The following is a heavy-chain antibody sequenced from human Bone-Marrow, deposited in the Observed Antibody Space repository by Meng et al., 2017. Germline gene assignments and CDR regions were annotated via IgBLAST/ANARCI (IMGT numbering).Heavy chain of an antibody. V-gene: IGHV4-61*02. J-gene: IGHJ4*01. CDR3: ARASSGSGSYYKPFAY. Sequence: SETLSLTCTVSGGSISSGNYYWSWIRQPAGKGLEWIGRIYASGSTNYNPSLKSRVTISVDTSKNQFSLKLSSVTAADTAVYYCARASSGSGSYYKPFAYWGQGKLV. CDR1: GGSISSGNYY. D-gene: IGHD3-10*01. CDR2: IYASGST.